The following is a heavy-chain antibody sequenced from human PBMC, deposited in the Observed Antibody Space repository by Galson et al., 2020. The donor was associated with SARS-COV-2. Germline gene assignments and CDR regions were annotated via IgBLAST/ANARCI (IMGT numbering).Heavy chain of an antibody. CDR2: ISGSVGST. Sequence: GESLKISCAASGFTFHSYAMRWVRQAPGQGLEWVSSISGSVGSTYYADPVKGRFTISRDNSKNTLYLQMNSLRAEDTAVYYCAKDPTGTHYFDYWGQGTLVTVSS. CDR3: AKDPTGTHYFDY. D-gene: IGHD1-1*01. V-gene: IGHV3-23*01. CDR1: GFTFHSYA. J-gene: IGHJ4*02.